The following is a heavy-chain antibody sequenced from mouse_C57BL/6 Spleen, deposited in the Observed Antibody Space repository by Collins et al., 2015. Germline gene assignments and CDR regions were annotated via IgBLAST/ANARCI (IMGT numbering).Heavy chain of an antibody. D-gene: IGHD1-1*01. J-gene: IGHJ3*01. CDR2: IYPGNVNT. CDR1: GYTFTSYY. Sequence: QVQLQQSGPELVKPGASVRISCKASGYTFTSYYIHWVKQRPGQGLEWIGWIYPGNVNTKYNEKFKGKATLTADKSSSTAYMQLSSLTSEDSAVYFCARDYYGSSKGFAYWGQGTLVTVSA. CDR3: ARDYYGSSKGFAY. V-gene: IGHV1S56*01.